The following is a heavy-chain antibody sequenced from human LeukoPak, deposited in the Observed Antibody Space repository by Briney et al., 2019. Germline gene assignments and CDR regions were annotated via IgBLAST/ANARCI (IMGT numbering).Heavy chain of an antibody. CDR2: IYTSGST. CDR1: GGSISSGSYY. D-gene: IGHD3-3*01. V-gene: IGHV4-61*02. CDR3: SSTTPGGIDFWSGYRNPHAFDI. J-gene: IGHJ3*02. Sequence: NPSETLSLTCTVSGGSISSGSYYWSWIRQPAGKGLEWIGRIYTSGSTNYNPSLKSRVTISVDTSKNQFSRKLSSVTAADTAVYYCSSTTPGGIDFWSGYRNPHAFDIWGQGTMVTVSS.